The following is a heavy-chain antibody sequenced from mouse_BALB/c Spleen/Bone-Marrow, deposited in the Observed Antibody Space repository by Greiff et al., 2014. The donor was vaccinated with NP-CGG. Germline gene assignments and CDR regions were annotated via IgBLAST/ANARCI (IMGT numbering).Heavy chain of an antibody. V-gene: IGHV1-69*02. CDR2: IDPSDSYT. J-gene: IGHJ4*01. D-gene: IGHD2-3*01. CDR3: ARWLLRYYAMDD. CDR1: GYTFTSYW. Sequence: VQLQQSGAELVKPGASVKLSCKASGYTFTSYWMHWVKQRPGQGLEWIGEIDPSDSYTNYNQKFKGKATLTVDKSSSTAYMQLSSLTSEYSAVYFCARWLLRYYAMDDWGQGTSVTVSS.